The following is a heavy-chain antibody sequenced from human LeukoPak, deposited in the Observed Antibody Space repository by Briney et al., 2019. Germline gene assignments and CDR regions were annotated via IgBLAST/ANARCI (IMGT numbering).Heavy chain of an antibody. V-gene: IGHV3-48*03. CDR3: ARDPVPHSGSYLFDY. Sequence: PGGSLRPSCAASGFTFSSYEVNWVRQAPGKGLEWVSYISGSGNTIYYADSVKGRFTISRDNAKNSLYLQMNSLRAEDTALYYCARDPVPHSGSYLFDYWGQGTLVTVSS. J-gene: IGHJ4*02. CDR1: GFTFSSYE. D-gene: IGHD1-26*01. CDR2: ISGSGNTI.